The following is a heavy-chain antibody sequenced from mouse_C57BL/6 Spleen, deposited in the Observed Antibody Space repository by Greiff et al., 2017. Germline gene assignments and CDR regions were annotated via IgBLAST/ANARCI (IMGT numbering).Heavy chain of an antibody. Sequence: EVQLQQSGAELVRPGASVKLSCTASGFNIKDDYMHWVKQRPEQGLEWIGWIDPENGDTEYASKFQGKATITADTSSNTAYLQLSILTSEDTAVYYCTTLFITTVVAPGVWGTGTTVTVSS. CDR1: GFNIKDDY. CDR2: IDPENGDT. CDR3: TTLFITTVVAPGV. D-gene: IGHD1-1*01. J-gene: IGHJ1*03. V-gene: IGHV14-4*01.